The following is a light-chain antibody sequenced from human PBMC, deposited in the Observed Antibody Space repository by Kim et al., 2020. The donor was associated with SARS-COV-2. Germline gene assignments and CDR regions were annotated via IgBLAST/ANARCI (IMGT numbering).Light chain of an antibody. J-gene: IGLJ2*01. CDR2: EDN. V-gene: IGLV6-57*02. Sequence: TATSCGTGSSGGIDDKDVQWYQQRPGDDPTTVIYEDNQRPSGVSDRFSGSIDNSSNSASLTISGLRTEGEADYYCQSYNRDNVLFGGGTQLTVL. CDR1: SGGIDDKD. CDR3: QSYNRDNVL.